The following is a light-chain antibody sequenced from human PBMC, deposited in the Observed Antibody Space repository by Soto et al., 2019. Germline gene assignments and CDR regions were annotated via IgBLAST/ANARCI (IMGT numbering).Light chain of an antibody. J-gene: IGKJ2*01. CDR2: AES. Sequence: DIEMTQSPSSLSASVGDTVTINCRASQHIYNFLNWYQQSPGHAPSVVLFAESNLDSGFPSRYMDVGARADLTLTLSGRKPEDLGAYYCHHSYRGRVYTLGQGTRVEVQ. CDR3: HHSYRGRVYT. CDR1: QHIYNF. V-gene: IGKV1-39*01.